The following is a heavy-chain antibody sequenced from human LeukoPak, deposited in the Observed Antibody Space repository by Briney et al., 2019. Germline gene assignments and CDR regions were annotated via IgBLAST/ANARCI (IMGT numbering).Heavy chain of an antibody. Sequence: GGSLRLSCAASGFSFSSYGMHWVRQAPGKGLEWEAVIWYDGSNKYYADSVKGRFTISRDNSKNTLYLQMNSLRAEDTAVYYCARDKVYYDYVWGSYRHGEGYYFDYWGQGTLVTVSS. V-gene: IGHV3-33*08. D-gene: IGHD3-16*02. CDR2: IWYDGSNK. J-gene: IGHJ4*02. CDR3: ARDKVYYDYVWGSYRHGEGYYFDY. CDR1: GFSFSSYG.